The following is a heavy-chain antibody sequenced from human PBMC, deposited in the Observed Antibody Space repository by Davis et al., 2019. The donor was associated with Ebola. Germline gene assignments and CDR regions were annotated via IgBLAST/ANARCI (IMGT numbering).Heavy chain of an antibody. D-gene: IGHD3-10*01. V-gene: IGHV3-30-3*01. CDR3: ARGLWEYYGSGLPKYFDN. Sequence: GSLRLSCADSGFSFRGYAVHWVRQATGKGLEWVAFTSTDGTNKYYADSVRGRFNIFRDNSKDTLYLQMNSLRSEDTAVYYCARGLWEYYGSGLPKYFDNWSQGTLVTVSS. CDR2: TSTDGTNK. CDR1: GFSFRGYA. J-gene: IGHJ4*02.